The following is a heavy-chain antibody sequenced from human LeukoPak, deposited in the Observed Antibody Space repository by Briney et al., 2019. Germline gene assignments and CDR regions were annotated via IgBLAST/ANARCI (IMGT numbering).Heavy chain of an antibody. CDR3: AREPGPEVGTNWFDP. J-gene: IGHJ5*02. D-gene: IGHD1-26*01. Sequence: ASVKVSCKASGYTFTGYYMHWVRQAPGQGLEWMGWINPNSGGTNYAHKFQDRVTMTRDTSINTAYMELSNLRSDDTAVYYCAREPGPEVGTNWFDPWGQGTLVTVSS. CDR2: INPNSGGT. CDR1: GYTFTGYY. V-gene: IGHV1-2*02.